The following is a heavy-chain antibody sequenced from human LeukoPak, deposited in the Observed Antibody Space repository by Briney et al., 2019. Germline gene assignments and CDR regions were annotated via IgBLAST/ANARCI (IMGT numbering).Heavy chain of an antibody. CDR2: ISGSGGST. Sequence: GGSLRLSCAVSGFTFSSYAMSWVRQAPGKGLEWVSTISGSGGSTYYADSVKGRFTISRDNSKNTLYLQMNSLRAEDTAEYYCAKDGVYQLANYYYYMDVWSRGTTVTVSS. CDR1: GFTFSSYA. J-gene: IGHJ6*03. V-gene: IGHV3-23*01. D-gene: IGHD2-2*01. CDR3: AKDGVYQLANYYYYMDV.